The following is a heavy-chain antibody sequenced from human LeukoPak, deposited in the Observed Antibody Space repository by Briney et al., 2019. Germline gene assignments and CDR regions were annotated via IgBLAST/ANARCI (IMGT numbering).Heavy chain of an antibody. D-gene: IGHD5-24*01. V-gene: IGHV4-34*01. CDR2: INHSGST. CDR1: GGSFSGYY. J-gene: IGHJ5*02. Sequence: PSETLSLTCAVYGGSFSGYYWSWIRQPPGKGLEWIGEINHSGSTNYNPSLKSRVTISVDTSKNQFSLKLSSVTAADTAVYYCARSFGSRWLQSIGHWGQGTLVTVSS. CDR3: ARSFGSRWLQSIGH.